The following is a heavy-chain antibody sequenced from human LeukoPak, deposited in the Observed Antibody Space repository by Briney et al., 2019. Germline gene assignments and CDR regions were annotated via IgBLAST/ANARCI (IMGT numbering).Heavy chain of an antibody. Sequence: AGGSLRLSCAASGFTVSSNYMSWVRQAPGKGLEWVSVIYSGGSTYYADSVKGRFTISRDNSKNTLYPQMNSLRAEDTAVYYCAREFGNYGGDYWGQGTLVTVSS. D-gene: IGHD4-11*01. V-gene: IGHV3-53*01. CDR1: GFTVSSNY. CDR2: IYSGGST. CDR3: AREFGNYGGDY. J-gene: IGHJ4*02.